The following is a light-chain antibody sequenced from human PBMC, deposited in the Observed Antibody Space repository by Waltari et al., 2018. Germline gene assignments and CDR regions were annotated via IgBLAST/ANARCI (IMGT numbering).Light chain of an antibody. CDR1: QSVSSSY. V-gene: IGKV3-20*01. CDR2: CAS. Sequence: EIVLTPSPGTLSLSPGERATLSCRASQSVSSSYLAWYQQKPGQAPRLLIYCASSRATGIPDRFSGSGSGTDFTLTISRLEPEDFAVYYCQQYGGSPPYTFGQGTKLEIK. CDR3: QQYGGSPPYT. J-gene: IGKJ2*01.